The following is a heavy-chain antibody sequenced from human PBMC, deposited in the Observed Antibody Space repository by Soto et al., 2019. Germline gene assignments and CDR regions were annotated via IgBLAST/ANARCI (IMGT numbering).Heavy chain of an antibody. CDR1: GYSFTGYY. V-gene: IGHV1-2*02. Sequence: QVQLAQSGAEVKKPGASVKVSCTASGYSFTGYYIHWVRQAPGEGLEWMGWINPNTGRTIYAQKFQGRVTMTRDTSITTAYMELSGLTSDDTAAYYCASSTPSVGLVRSFDYWGQGTLVTVSS. D-gene: IGHD3-9*01. J-gene: IGHJ4*02. CDR3: ASSTPSVGLVRSFDY. CDR2: INPNTGRT.